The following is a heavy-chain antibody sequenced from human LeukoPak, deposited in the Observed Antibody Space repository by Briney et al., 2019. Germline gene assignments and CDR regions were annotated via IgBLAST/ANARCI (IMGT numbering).Heavy chain of an antibody. V-gene: IGHV3-66*01. CDR1: GFTVSSTY. CDR3: ARDLYDYGSY. D-gene: IGHD4/OR15-4a*01. Sequence: PGGSLRLSCAASGFTVSSTYMSWVRQAPGKGLEWVSVIYSGGTTYYADSVKGRLTISRDNSKNTLYLQMNSLRTEDTAVYYCARDLYDYGSYWGQGTLVTVSS. CDR2: IYSGGTT. J-gene: IGHJ4*02.